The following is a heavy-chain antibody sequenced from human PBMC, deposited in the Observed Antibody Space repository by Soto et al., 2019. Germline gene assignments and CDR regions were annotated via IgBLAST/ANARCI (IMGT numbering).Heavy chain of an antibody. CDR1: GYTFTGYY. CDR2: INPNSGGT. CDR3: ARVSEAGTEDAFDI. J-gene: IGHJ3*02. Sequence: ASVKVSCKASGYTFTGYYMHWVRQAPGQGLEWMGWINPNSGGTNYAQKFQGWVTMTRDTSISTAYMELSRLRSDDTAVYYCARVSEAGTEDAFDIWGQGTMVTVSS. V-gene: IGHV1-2*04. D-gene: IGHD6-13*01.